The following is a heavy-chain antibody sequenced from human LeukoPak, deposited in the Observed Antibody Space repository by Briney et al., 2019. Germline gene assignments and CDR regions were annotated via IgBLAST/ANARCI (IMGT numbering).Heavy chain of an antibody. V-gene: IGHV3-23*03. CDR3: AKDFGGAGSYHCPFDY. CDR1: GFTFSSYG. Sequence: GGTLRLSCAASGFTFSSYGMSSVPQAPGKRREWVSAIETGGASTYYADSVKGRFSISRENSNNMLYLQMNSLRAEDTAVYYCAKDFGGAGSYHCPFDYWGQGTLVTVSS. J-gene: IGHJ4*02. D-gene: IGHD3-10*01. CDR2: IETGGAST.